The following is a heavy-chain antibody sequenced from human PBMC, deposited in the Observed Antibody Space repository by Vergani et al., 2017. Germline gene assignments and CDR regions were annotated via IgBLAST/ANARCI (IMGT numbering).Heavy chain of an antibody. D-gene: IGHD2-2*02. CDR1: GATFRSNT. Sequence: QVQLVQSGAEVKKPGSSVKVSCKASGATFRSNTISWVRQVPGQGLEWMGRIIPVLGKTKYAQKFQGRVTITADESTSTAYMELSSLRSEDTAVYYCARVTVVPTAINYYYYMDVWGKGTTVTVSS. V-gene: IGHV1-69*09. CDR3: ARVTVVPTAINYYYYMDV. J-gene: IGHJ6*03. CDR2: IIPVLGKT.